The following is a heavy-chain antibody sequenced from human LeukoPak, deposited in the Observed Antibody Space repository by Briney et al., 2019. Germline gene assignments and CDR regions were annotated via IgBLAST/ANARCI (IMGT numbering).Heavy chain of an antibody. D-gene: IGHD5-24*01. CDR2: IGGRGSTV. Sequence: PGRSLRLSCAASGFTFSDYSMNWVRQAPGKGLEWLSFIGGRGSTVYYADSVKGRFTISRDNAKRSLYLQMNSLRVEDTALYYCARDKTTGFKNDFDSWGQGTLVTVSP. V-gene: IGHV3-48*04. J-gene: IGHJ4*02. CDR3: ARDKTTGFKNDFDS. CDR1: GFTFSDYS.